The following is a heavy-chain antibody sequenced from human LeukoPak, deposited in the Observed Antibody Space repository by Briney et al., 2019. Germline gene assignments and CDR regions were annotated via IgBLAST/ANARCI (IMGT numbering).Heavy chain of an antibody. D-gene: IGHD5-24*01. V-gene: IGHV3-21*01. CDR1: GFTFSSYS. Sequence: GGSLRLSCAASGFTFSSYSMTWVRQAPGKGLEWVSSISSSSSYIYYADSVKGRFTISRDNAKNSLYLQMNSLRAEDTAVYYCARGMATIWSFAAFDIWGQGTMVTVSS. J-gene: IGHJ3*02. CDR2: ISSSSSYI. CDR3: ARGMATIWSFAAFDI.